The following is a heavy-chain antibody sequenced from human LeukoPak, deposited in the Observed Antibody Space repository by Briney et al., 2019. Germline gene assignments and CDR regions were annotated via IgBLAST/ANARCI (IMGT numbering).Heavy chain of an antibody. J-gene: IGHJ4*02. D-gene: IGHD6-13*01. CDR3: ARGRIAAAGDY. CDR2: INHSGST. CDR1: GGSFSGYY. Sequence: SETLSLTCAVYGGSFSGYYWSWIRQPPGKGLEWIGEINHSGSTNYNPSLKSRVTISVDTSKNQFSLKLSSVTAADTAVYYCARGRIAAAGDYWGQGTLVTVSS. V-gene: IGHV4-34*01.